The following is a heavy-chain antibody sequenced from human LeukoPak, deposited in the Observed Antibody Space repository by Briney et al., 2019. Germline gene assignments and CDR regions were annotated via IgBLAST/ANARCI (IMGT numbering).Heavy chain of an antibody. CDR3: ARSVAVVTATFGY. J-gene: IGHJ4*02. Sequence: PGGSLRLSCAASGFTFNSYWMHWVRQAPGKGLVWVSRINSDGSSTSYADSVKRRFTISRDNAKNTLYLQMNSLRAEDTAVYYCARSVAVVTATFGYWGQGTLVTVSS. V-gene: IGHV3-74*01. CDR2: INSDGSST. CDR1: GFTFNSYW. D-gene: IGHD2-15*01.